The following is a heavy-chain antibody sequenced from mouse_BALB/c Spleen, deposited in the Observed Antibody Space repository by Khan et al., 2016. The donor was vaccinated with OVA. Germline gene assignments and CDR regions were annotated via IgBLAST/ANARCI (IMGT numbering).Heavy chain of an antibody. Sequence: VQLQESGAELVRPGVSVKISCKGSGYTFTDFTMHWVKQSHAKSLEWIGVISTYYGDVTYNQKFKGKATMTVDTSSSTAYMELARLTSEDSAIYYCTRGGGNRFAYWGQGTLVTVSA. V-gene: IGHV1S137*01. CDR2: ISTYYGDV. CDR1: GYTFTDFT. J-gene: IGHJ3*01. CDR3: TRGGGNRFAY.